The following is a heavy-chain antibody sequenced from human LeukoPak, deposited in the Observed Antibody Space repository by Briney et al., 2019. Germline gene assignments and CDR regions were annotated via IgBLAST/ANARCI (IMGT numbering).Heavy chain of an antibody. CDR1: GYTFTGYY. CDR3: ARSLTPIVGATTSFWNWFDP. V-gene: IGHV1-2*02. Sequence: ASVKVSCKASGYTFTGYYMHWVRQAPGQGLEWMGWINPNSGGTNYAQKFQGRVTMTRDTSISTAYMELSRLRSDDPAVYYCARSLTPIVGATTSFWNWFDPWGQGTLVTVSS. J-gene: IGHJ5*02. CDR2: INPNSGGT. D-gene: IGHD1-26*01.